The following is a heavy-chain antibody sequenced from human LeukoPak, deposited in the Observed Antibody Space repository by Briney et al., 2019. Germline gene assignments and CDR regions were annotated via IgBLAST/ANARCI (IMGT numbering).Heavy chain of an antibody. CDR2: ISGGGGIT. Sequence: GRSLRLSCAASGFTFRRNAMSWVRQAPGKGLEWVSGISGGGGITYYADSVKGRFTISRDNSKNTLQLQMNSLRAEDTAVYYCAKDPIVVVPAAIENWFDPWGQGTLVTGSS. D-gene: IGHD2-2*02. V-gene: IGHV3-23*01. CDR1: GFTFRRNA. CDR3: AKDPIVVVPAAIENWFDP. J-gene: IGHJ5*02.